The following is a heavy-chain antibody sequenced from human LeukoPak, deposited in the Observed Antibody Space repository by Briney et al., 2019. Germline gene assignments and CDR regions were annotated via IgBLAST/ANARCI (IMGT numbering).Heavy chain of an antibody. CDR2: IYYSGST. Sequence: PSETLSLTCTVSGYSISSGYYWGWIRQAPGKGLEWIGSIYYSGSTYYNPSLKSRVTISVDTSKNQFSLKLSSVTAADTAVYYCARLASPGYCSGGSCYPTGWYYFDYWGQGTLVTVSS. V-gene: IGHV4-38-2*02. CDR3: ARLASPGYCSGGSCYPTGWYYFDY. D-gene: IGHD2-15*01. CDR1: GYSISSGYY. J-gene: IGHJ4*02.